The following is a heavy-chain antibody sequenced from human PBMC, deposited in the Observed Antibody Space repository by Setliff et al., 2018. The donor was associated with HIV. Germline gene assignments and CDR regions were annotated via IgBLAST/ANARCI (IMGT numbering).Heavy chain of an antibody. J-gene: IGHJ4*02. Sequence: PGGSLRLSCVASGFTFSTYGMHWVRQAPGKGLEWVAFIRYDGSNKYYADSVKGRFTISRDSSMNTLYLQMNSLRAEDTAVYYCARDREYYDSSGSYYFDYWGQGTLVTVSS. CDR2: IRYDGSNK. CDR3: ARDREYYDSSGSYYFDY. V-gene: IGHV3-30*02. CDR1: GFTFSTYG. D-gene: IGHD3-22*01.